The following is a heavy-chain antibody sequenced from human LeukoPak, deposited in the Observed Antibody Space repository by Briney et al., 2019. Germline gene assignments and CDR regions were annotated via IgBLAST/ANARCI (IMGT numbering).Heavy chain of an antibody. Sequence: SETLSLTCTVSGGSISSYYWSWIRQPPGKGLEWIGYIYYSGSTNYNPSLKSRVTISVDTSKNQFSLKLSSVTAADTAVYYCARVIGYCSSSSCYRVYYGMDVWGQGTTVTVSS. D-gene: IGHD2-2*02. CDR1: GGSISSYY. V-gene: IGHV4-59*01. J-gene: IGHJ6*02. CDR2: IYYSGST. CDR3: ARVIGYCSSSSCYRVYYGMDV.